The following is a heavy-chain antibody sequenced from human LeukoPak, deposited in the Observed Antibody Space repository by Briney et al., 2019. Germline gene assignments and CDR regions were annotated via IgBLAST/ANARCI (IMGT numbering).Heavy chain of an antibody. CDR2: ILPIFRTA. D-gene: IGHD3/OR15-3a*01. J-gene: IGHJ3*02. CDR1: GRPFSTYA. Sequence: SVKVSYKASGRPFSTYAISWVRQAPGQGLEWMGGILPIFRTANYAQKCQGRVTITTDESTSTAYMELSSLRSEDTAVYYCAGPGGLGTRLYDAFDIWGQGTMVTVS. V-gene: IGHV1-69*05. CDR3: AGPGGLGTRLYDAFDI.